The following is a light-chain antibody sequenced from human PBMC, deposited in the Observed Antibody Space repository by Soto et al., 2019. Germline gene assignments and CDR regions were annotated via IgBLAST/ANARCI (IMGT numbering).Light chain of an antibody. V-gene: IGLV1-40*01. CDR2: GKS. CDR1: SSNIGAGYD. Sequence: QSVLTQPPSVSRAPGQRVTISCTRSSSNIGAGYDVYWYQQLPGTAPKLLIYGKSNRPSGVPDRFSGSKSGTSASLAITGLQTEDEADYYCQSYDTSLSGSWVFGGGTKLTVL. J-gene: IGLJ3*02. CDR3: QSYDTSLSGSWV.